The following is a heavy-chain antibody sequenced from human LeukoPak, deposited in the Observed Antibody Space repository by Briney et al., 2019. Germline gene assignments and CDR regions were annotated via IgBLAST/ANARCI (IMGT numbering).Heavy chain of an antibody. J-gene: IGHJ4*02. CDR2: ISGSGGNT. CDR3: ARGSRIRTTWYGIDC. CDR1: GFTLSSYA. D-gene: IGHD2-2*01. Sequence: GGSLRLSCAASGFTLSSYAMTWVRQAPGKGLEWVSAISGSGGNTYYADSVKGRFTISRDNPKNSLYLQMNSLRAEDTALYYCARGSRIRTTWYGIDCWGQGTLVTVSS. V-gene: IGHV3-23*01.